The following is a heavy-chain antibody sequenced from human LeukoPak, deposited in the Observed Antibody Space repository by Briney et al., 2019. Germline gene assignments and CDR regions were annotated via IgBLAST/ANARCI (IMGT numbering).Heavy chain of an antibody. CDR1: GFTFSNYV. D-gene: IGHD2-21*02. CDR3: ARDSDWAFHY. CDR2: INHNGEMI. J-gene: IGHJ4*02. Sequence: GGSLRLSCAASGFTFSNYVMSWVRQAPGKGLEWVSYINHNGEMIFYPDFVKGRFTISRDNAKNSLYLQMNSLRDEDTAVYYCARDSDWAFHYWGQGTLVTVSS. V-gene: IGHV3-48*02.